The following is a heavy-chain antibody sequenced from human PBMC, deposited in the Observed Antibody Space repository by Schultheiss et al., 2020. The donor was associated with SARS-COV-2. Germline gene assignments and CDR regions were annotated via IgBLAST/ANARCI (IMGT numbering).Heavy chain of an antibody. J-gene: IGHJ6*02. V-gene: IGHV4-59*01. CDR2: IYYSGST. CDR1: GTSFSGYY. CDR3: ARERAVRGRHYYGMDV. D-gene: IGHD3-10*01. Sequence: SETLSLTCAVYGTSFSGYYWSWIRQPPGKGLEWIGYIYYSGSTNYNPSLKSRVTISVDTSKNQFSLKLSSVTAADTAVYYCARERAVRGRHYYGMDVWGQGTTVTVSS.